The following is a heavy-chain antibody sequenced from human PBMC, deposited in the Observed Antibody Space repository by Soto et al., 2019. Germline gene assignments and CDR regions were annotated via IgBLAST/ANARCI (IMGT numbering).Heavy chain of an antibody. V-gene: IGHV1-46*02. CDR1: GYTFNRHY. J-gene: IGHJ4*02. CDR2: IDPSGGDT. CDR3: AKRRGVGLTRSSFDY. D-gene: IGHD1-26*01. Sequence: QVQLVQAGAEVRKPGASVKVSCKASGYTFNRHYIQWVRQAPGQGLEWMGMIDPSGGDTNYAKKFNGRVTLTSNKSTSTVYIELSSLRSEDTAVYYCAKRRGVGLTRSSFDYWGPGTLVIVSS.